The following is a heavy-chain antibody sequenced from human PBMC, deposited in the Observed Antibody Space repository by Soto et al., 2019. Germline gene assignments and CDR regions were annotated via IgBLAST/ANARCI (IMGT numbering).Heavy chain of an antibody. D-gene: IGHD3-22*01. J-gene: IGHJ4*02. CDR2: IIPILGIA. CDR3: ARGPYYDSSGYFAPHVDY. CDR1: GGTFSSYT. V-gene: IGHV1-69*02. Sequence: QVQLVQSGAEVKKPGSSVKVSCKASGGTFSSYTISWVRQAPGQGLEWMGRIIPILGIANYAQKFQGRVKITADKSPSTAYMELSSLRSEDTAVYYCARGPYYDSSGYFAPHVDYWGQGTLVTVSS.